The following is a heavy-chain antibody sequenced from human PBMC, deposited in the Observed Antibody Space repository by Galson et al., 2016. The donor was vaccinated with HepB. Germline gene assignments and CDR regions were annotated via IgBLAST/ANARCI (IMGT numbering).Heavy chain of an antibody. V-gene: IGHV3-7*01. D-gene: IGHD5-24*01. J-gene: IGHJ4*02. CDR3: AREGLADGSYFDY. CDR2: IKEDGSEE. Sequence: SLRLSCAASGFTFSSYGMHWVRQAPGKGLEWVANIKEDGSEEYYVDSVKGRFTISRDNARNSLYLQMNSLRAEDTGIYYCAREGLADGSYFDYWGRGTLVTVS. CDR1: GFTFSSYG.